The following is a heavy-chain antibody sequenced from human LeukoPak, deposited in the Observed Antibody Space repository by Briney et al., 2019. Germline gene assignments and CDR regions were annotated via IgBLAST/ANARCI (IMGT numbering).Heavy chain of an antibody. J-gene: IGHJ6*02. V-gene: IGHV3-30*04. Sequence: GSLRLSCAASGFTFSSYAMQWVRQAPGKGLEWVGVISYDGSNKYYADSVKGRFTISRDNSKNTLYLQMNSLRAEDTAVYYCAREYFQDYYYYYGMDVWGQGTTVTVSS. CDR3: AREYFQDYYYYYGMDV. D-gene: IGHD2/OR15-2a*01. CDR1: GFTFSSYA. CDR2: ISYDGSNK.